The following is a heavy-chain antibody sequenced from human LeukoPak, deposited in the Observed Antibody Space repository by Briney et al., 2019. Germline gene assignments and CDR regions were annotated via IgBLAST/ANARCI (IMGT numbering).Heavy chain of an antibody. D-gene: IGHD4-17*01. CDR1: GGSISSSSYY. CDR2: IYYSGST. Sequence: SQTLSLTCTVSGGSISSSSYYWGWIRQPPGKGLEWIGSIYYSGSTYYNPSLKSRVTISVDTSKNQFSLKLSSVTAADTAVYYCARVRDGDYADLWGRGTLVTVSS. J-gene: IGHJ2*01. CDR3: ARVRDGDYADL. V-gene: IGHV4-39*07.